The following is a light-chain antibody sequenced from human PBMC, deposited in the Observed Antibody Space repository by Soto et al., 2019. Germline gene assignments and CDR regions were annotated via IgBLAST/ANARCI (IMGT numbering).Light chain of an antibody. J-gene: IGKJ1*01. CDR3: QQYGDSPQT. CDR1: QSVGSS. Sequence: VLTQSPATLSLSTGDRATLSCRASQSVGSSLAWYQQKPGQAPRLLIYDAYNRATAIPATFSGSGSGTDFTLTITTLEPEEFAVYYCQQYGDSPQTFGQGTKVDIK. CDR2: DAY. V-gene: IGKV3-11*01.